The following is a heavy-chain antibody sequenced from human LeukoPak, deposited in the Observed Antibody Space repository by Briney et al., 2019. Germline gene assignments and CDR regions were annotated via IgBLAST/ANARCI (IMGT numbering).Heavy chain of an antibody. J-gene: IGHJ6*02. CDR3: AGGTPGMVVAAIPGSALYGMDV. Sequence: SENLSLTCAVYGGSFSGYYWSWIRQPPGKGLEWLGEINHSGSTNYNPSLKSRVTISVDTSKNQFSLKLSSVTAADTAVYYCAGGTPGMVVAAIPGSALYGMDVWGQGTTVTVSS. CDR1: GGSFSGYY. D-gene: IGHD2-15*01. V-gene: IGHV4-34*01. CDR2: INHSGST.